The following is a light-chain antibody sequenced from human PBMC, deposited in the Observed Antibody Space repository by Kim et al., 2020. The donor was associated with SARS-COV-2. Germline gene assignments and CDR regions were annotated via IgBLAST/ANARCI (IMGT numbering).Light chain of an antibody. CDR1: SSDVGGYNY. Sequence: QSALTQPASVSGSPGQSITISCTGTSSDVGGYNYVSWYQQHPGKAPKLMIYEVSKRPSGVSNRFSGSKSGNTASLTISGLQAENEADYYGSSYTSSSRVFGGGTQLTVL. V-gene: IGLV2-14*01. CDR2: EVS. J-gene: IGLJ3*02. CDR3: SSYTSSSRV.